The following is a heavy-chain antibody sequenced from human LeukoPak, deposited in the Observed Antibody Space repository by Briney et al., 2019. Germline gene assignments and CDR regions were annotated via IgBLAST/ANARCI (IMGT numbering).Heavy chain of an antibody. CDR1: GFTFSSYW. CDR3: ARGPREQWLALYYYYMDV. Sequence: PGGSLRLSCAASGFTFSSYWMHWVRQAPGKGLVWVSRINSDGSSTSYADSVKGRFTISRDNAKNTLYLQMNSLRAEDTAVYYCARGPREQWLALYYYYMDVWGKGTTVTVSS. V-gene: IGHV3-74*01. CDR2: INSDGSST. J-gene: IGHJ6*03. D-gene: IGHD6-19*01.